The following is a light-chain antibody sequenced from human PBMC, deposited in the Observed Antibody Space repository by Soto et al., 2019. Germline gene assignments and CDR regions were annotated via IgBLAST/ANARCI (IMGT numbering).Light chain of an antibody. CDR2: DAS. CDR1: QSVSND. J-gene: IGKJ4*01. CDR3: QQGGDRQGST. V-gene: IGKV3-11*01. Sequence: EIVLTQSPATLSSSPGEGATLSCRASQSVSNDLAWYQQKPGQAPRLLIYDASNRPTGIPARFSGSGSGTDFILTVSSQETEDCAVYYWQQGGDRQGSTFGGGTKVEIK.